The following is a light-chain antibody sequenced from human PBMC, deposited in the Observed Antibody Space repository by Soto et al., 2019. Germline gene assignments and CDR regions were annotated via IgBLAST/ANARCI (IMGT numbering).Light chain of an antibody. Sequence: DIQMTQSPSSVSASVGDSVTISCRASQGISTWLAWYQQKPGKAPSLLIYAASTSHTGVPSRFSGSGSGTDFSLTISSLQPEDSAAYYCQQAASFPFTGGPGTTVDI. J-gene: IGKJ3*01. CDR1: QGISTW. V-gene: IGKV1-12*01. CDR3: QQAASFPFT. CDR2: AAS.